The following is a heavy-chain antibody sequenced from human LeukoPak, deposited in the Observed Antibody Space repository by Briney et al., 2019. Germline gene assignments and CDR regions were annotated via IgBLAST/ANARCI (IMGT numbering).Heavy chain of an antibody. CDR3: ARGSCSSTSCFMDV. D-gene: IGHD2-2*01. J-gene: IGHJ6*02. CDR1: EYTFSSYS. CDR2: INAGKGNT. V-gene: IGHV1-3*01. Sequence: GASVKVSCKASEYTFSSYSIHWVRQAPGQRLEWMGWINAGKGNTKYSQNLQDRVTVTGDTSASTAYMELSSLTSKDTAVYYCARGSCSSTSCFMDVWGQGTTVTVSS.